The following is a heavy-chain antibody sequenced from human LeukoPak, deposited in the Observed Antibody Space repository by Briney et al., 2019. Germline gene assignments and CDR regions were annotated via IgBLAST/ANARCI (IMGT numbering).Heavy chain of an antibody. D-gene: IGHD1-26*01. V-gene: IGHV4-59*08. CDR3: ARYSGMGYSPGTYSNS. Sequence: SETLSLTCSVSGGSISGYYWNWIRQPPGKGLEWIGHIFSSGSTNYYPSLKSRVITSVDTSRNQFSLKLSSVSAADTAVYYCARYSGMGYSPGTYSNSWGQGTRVTVSS. J-gene: IGHJ4*02. CDR2: IFSSGST. CDR1: GGSISGYY.